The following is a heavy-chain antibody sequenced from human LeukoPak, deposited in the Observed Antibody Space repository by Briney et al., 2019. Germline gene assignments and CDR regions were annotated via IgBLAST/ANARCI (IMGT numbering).Heavy chain of an antibody. J-gene: IGHJ5*02. D-gene: IGHD4-11*01. CDR3: ATTPPRQFTVTTSHWFDP. CDR1: GGTFSSYA. Sequence: ASVKVSCKASGGTFSSYAISWVRQAPGQGLEWMGGIIPIFGTANYAQKFQGRVTITTDESTSTAYMELSSLRSEDTAVYYCATTPPRQFTVTTSHWFDPWGQGTLDTVSS. CDR2: IIPIFGTA. V-gene: IGHV1-69*05.